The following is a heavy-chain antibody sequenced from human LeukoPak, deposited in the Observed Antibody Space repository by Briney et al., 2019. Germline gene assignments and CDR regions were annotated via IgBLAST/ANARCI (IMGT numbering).Heavy chain of an antibody. Sequence: PSETLSLTCTVSGGSISNYYWSWIRQPPGKGLEWIGFIPHSGSTNSKPSLKSRVTISVDTSKNQFSMKLSSVTAADTAVYYCARLYCSSTSCPTTTDAFEIWGEGTMVTVSS. CDR1: GGSISNYY. CDR3: ARLYCSSTSCPTTTDAFEI. V-gene: IGHV4-59*01. D-gene: IGHD2-2*01. J-gene: IGHJ3*02. CDR2: IPHSGST.